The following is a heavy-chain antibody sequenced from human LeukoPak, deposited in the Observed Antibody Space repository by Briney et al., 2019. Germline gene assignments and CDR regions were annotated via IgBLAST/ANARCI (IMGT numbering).Heavy chain of an antibody. CDR1: GFTVSSNY. Sequence: GGSLRLSCAASGFTVSSNYMSWVRQAPGKGLEWVSVIYSGGSTYYADSVKGRFTISRVNSKNTLYLQMNSLRAEDTAVYYCARDPSGSHYFDYWGQGTLVTVSS. CDR3: ARDPSGSHYFDY. J-gene: IGHJ4*02. V-gene: IGHV3-66*01. D-gene: IGHD3-10*01. CDR2: IYSGGST.